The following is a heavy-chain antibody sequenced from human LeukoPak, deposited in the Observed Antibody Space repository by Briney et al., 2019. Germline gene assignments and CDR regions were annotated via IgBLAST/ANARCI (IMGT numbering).Heavy chain of an antibody. D-gene: IGHD1-14*01. Sequence: ESGPALVKPTQTLTLTCTFSGFSLSTSGMCGSWIRQPPGKALEWLARIDWDDDKYYSTSLRTRLTISKDTSKNQVVLTMANMDPVDTATYYCARNRREPHFDYWGQGTLVTVSS. J-gene: IGHJ4*02. CDR2: IDWDDDK. V-gene: IGHV2-70*11. CDR1: GFSLSTSGMC. CDR3: ARNRREPHFDY.